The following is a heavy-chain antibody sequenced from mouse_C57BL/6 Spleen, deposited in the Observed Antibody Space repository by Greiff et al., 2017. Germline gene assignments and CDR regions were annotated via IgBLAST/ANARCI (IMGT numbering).Heavy chain of an antibody. Sequence: VQLQQSGAELARPGASVKLSCKASGYTFTSYGISWVKQRTGQGLEWIGEIYPRSGNTYYNEKFKGKATLTAYKSSSTAYMELRSLTSEDSAVYFCTRLDYYGSSYGGDYWGQGTTLTVSS. D-gene: IGHD1-1*01. CDR1: GYTFTSYG. V-gene: IGHV1-81*01. J-gene: IGHJ2*01. CDR2: IYPRSGNT. CDR3: TRLDYYGSSYGGDY.